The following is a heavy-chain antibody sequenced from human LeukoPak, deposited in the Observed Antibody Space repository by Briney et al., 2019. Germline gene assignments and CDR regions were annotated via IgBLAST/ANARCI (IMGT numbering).Heavy chain of an antibody. J-gene: IGHJ3*02. D-gene: IGHD5-24*01. CDR3: ALPRRDGYNAGAFDI. Sequence: GASVKVSCKASGGTFSSYAISWVRQAPGRGLEWMGRIIPILGIANYAQKFQGRVTITADKSTSTAYMELSSLRSEDTAVYYCALPRRDGYNAGAFDIWGQGTMVTVSS. V-gene: IGHV1-69*04. CDR1: GGTFSSYA. CDR2: IIPILGIA.